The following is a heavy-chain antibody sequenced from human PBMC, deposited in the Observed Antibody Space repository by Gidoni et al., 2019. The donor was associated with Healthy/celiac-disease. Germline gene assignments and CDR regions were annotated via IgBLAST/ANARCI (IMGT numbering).Heavy chain of an antibody. CDR3: ARDKRGYCSSTSCYTVAFDY. J-gene: IGHJ4*02. CDR1: GGTFSSYA. Sequence: QVQLVQSGAEVKKPGSSVKVSCKASGGTFSSYAISWVRQAPGQGLEWMGGIIPIFGTANYAQKFQGRVTITADESTSTAYMELSSLRSEDTAVYYCARDKRGYCSSTSCYTVAFDYWGQGTLVTVSS. V-gene: IGHV1-69*01. CDR2: IIPIFGTA. D-gene: IGHD2-2*02.